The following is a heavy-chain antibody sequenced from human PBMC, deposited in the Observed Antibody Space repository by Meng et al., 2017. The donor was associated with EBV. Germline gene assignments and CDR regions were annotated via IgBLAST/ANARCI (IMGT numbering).Heavy chain of an antibody. J-gene: IGHJ4*02. CDR1: GFTLSTRGVC. Sequence: TLKSSCPTLAKPTQTRSLTFAFPGFTLSTRGVCLGWILQHPGKALAWLAIIYWDDDKRYIPSLKSRLTITKDTSKNQLVLTMTNMDPVDAATYYCAHIIAARPFDYWGQGTLVTVSS. D-gene: IGHD6-6*01. V-gene: IGHV2-5*02. CDR2: IYWDDDK. CDR3: AHIIAARPFDY.